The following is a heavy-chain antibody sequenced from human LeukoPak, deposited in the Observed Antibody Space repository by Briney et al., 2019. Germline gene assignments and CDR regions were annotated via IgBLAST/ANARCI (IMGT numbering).Heavy chain of an antibody. D-gene: IGHD3-22*01. CDR2: IYYSGST. J-gene: IGHJ4*02. CDR1: GGSISSYY. V-gene: IGHV4-59*08. Sequence: SETLSLTCTVSGGSISSYYWSWIRQPPGKGLEWIGYIYYSGSTNYNPSLKSRVTISVDTSKNQFSLKLSSVTAADTAVYYCARLPVGDSSGYYPDYWGQGTLVTVSS. CDR3: ARLPVGDSSGYYPDY.